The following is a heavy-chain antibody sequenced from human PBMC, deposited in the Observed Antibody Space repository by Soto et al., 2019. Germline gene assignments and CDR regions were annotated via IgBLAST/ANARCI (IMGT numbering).Heavy chain of an antibody. CDR2: ISSNGGST. Sequence: PGGSLRLSCAASGFTFSSYAMHWVRQAPGKGLENVSAISSNGGSTYYANSVKGRFTISRDNSKNTLYLQMGSLRAEDMAVYYCARDSIPRPHYDFWSGYSLDYWGQGTLVTVSS. V-gene: IGHV3-64*01. J-gene: IGHJ4*02. CDR3: ARDSIPRPHYDFWSGYSLDY. D-gene: IGHD3-3*01. CDR1: GFTFSSYA.